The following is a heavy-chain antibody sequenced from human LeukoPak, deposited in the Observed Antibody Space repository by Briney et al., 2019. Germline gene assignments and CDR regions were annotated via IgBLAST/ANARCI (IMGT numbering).Heavy chain of an antibody. V-gene: IGHV4-39*01. CDR1: GGSISSSSYY. CDR3: ARGLGIS. Sequence: PSETLSLTCTVSGGSISSSSYYWGWIRQPPGKGLEWTGSIYYSGSTYYNPSLKSRVTISVDTSKNQFSLKLSSVTAADTAVYYCARGLGISWGQGTLVTVSS. J-gene: IGHJ5*02. CDR2: IYYSGST. D-gene: IGHD1-14*01.